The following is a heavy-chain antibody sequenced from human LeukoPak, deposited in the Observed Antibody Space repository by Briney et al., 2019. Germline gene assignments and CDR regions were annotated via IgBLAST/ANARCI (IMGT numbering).Heavy chain of an antibody. D-gene: IGHD3-10*01. CDR2: ISAYNGNT. J-gene: IGHJ4*02. CDR1: GYTFTSYG. V-gene: IGHV1-18*03. Sequence: ASVKVSCKASGYTFTSYGISWVRQAPGQGLEWMGWISAYNGNTNYAQKLQGRVTMTTDTSTSTAYMELRSLRSEDMAVYYCAREGGITPPAVFDYWGQGTLVTVSS. CDR3: AREGGITPPAVFDY.